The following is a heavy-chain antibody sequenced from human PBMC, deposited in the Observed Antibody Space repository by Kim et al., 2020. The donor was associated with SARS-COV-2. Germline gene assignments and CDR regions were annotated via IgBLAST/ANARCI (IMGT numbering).Heavy chain of an antibody. CDR2: SGNT. V-gene: IGHV1-58*01. Sequence: SGNTNNAQKYQERVTITRDRSTSTAYMELSSLRSEDTAVYYCAAASIGHSWGQGTLVTVSS. J-gene: IGHJ4*02. D-gene: IGHD6-6*01. CDR3: AAASIGHS.